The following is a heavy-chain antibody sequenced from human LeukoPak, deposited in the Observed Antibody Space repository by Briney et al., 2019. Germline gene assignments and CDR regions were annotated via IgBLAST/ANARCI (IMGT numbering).Heavy chain of an antibody. Sequence: ASVKVSCKASGYTLTGQYIHWVRQAPGQGLEWMGWINLNRGGTNYAQRLQGRVTMTWDTSISTAYLELRGLRYADTAVYYCANDDYGNNTWYFDLWGRGTLVTVSS. CDR3: ANDDYGNNTWYFDL. V-gene: IGHV1-2*02. J-gene: IGHJ2*01. CDR1: GYTLTGQY. D-gene: IGHD4-11*01. CDR2: INLNRGGT.